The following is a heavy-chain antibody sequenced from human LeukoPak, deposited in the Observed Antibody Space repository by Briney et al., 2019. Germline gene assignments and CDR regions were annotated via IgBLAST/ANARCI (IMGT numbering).Heavy chain of an antibody. V-gene: IGHV3-23*01. J-gene: IGHJ4*02. CDR2: MSGSGGHT. CDR1: GFTFSSYA. Sequence: QAGGSLRLSCAASGFTFSSYAMSWVRQAPGKGLEWVSAMSGSGGHTYYADSVKGRFTISRDNFKNTLFLQMNSLRVEDTAVYYCTKEGPFPWDGDYKYWGQGTLVTVSS. CDR3: TKEGPFPWDGDYKY. D-gene: IGHD4-17*01.